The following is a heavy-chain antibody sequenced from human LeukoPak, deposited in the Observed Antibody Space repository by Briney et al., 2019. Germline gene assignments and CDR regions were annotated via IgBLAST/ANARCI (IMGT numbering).Heavy chain of an antibody. CDR2: IYTGGNT. V-gene: IGHV3-53*01. D-gene: IGHD3-9*01. Sequence: GGSLRLSCSASGFTFKSYAMHWVRQPPGKGLEWISVIYTGGNTFYADSVRGRFTISRDNSKNTLYLQMNSLRAEDTAVYYCARDLVSLGAFKAFDIWGQGTMVTVSS. CDR1: GFTFKSYA. J-gene: IGHJ3*02. CDR3: ARDLVSLGAFKAFDI.